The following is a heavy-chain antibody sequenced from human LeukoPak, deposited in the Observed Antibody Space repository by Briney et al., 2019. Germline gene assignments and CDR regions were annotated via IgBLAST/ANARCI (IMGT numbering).Heavy chain of an antibody. CDR1: GYTFTSYN. D-gene: IGHD5-24*01. CDR2: IIPAGDST. J-gene: IGHJ3*01. Sequence: ASVKVSCKASGYTFTSYNINWVRQVTGQGLEWMGVIIPAGDSTSYAQKFEDRLTLTRDMSTSTLYLDMRNLRSDDTAVYYCAREGMASAFDVWGQGTVVTVSS. CDR3: AREGMASAFDV. V-gene: IGHV1-46*01.